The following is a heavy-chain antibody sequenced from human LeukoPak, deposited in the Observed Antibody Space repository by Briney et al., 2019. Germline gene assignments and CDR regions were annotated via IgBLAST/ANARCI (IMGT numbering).Heavy chain of an antibody. D-gene: IGHD1-1*01. Sequence: SSETLSLTCTVSGGSISSGGYYWSWIRQHPGKGLEWIGYIYYSGSTNYNPSLKSRVTISVDTSKNQFSLKLSSVTAADTAVYYCARYNQVSLNWFDPWGQGTLVTVSS. V-gene: IGHV4-61*08. J-gene: IGHJ5*02. CDR2: IYYSGST. CDR3: ARYNQVSLNWFDP. CDR1: GGSISSGGYY.